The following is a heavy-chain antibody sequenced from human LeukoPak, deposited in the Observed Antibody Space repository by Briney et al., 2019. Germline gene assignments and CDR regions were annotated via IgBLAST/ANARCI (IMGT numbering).Heavy chain of an antibody. CDR1: GYTFSNYV. CDR2: ISAYNGNT. J-gene: IGHJ6*02. CDR3: ARGNTRYYGMDV. V-gene: IGHV1-18*01. D-gene: IGHD1-26*01. Sequence: GASVKVSCKTSGYTFSNYVLTWVRQAPGQGLEWMGWISAYNGNTNYAQKLQGRVTMTTDTSTSTAYMELRSLRSDDTAVYYCARGNTRYYGMDVWGQGTTVTVSS.